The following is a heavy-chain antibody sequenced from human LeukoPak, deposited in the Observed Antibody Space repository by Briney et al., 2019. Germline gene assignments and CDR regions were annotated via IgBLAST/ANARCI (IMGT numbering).Heavy chain of an antibody. CDR2: ISSSGSTI. CDR1: GFTVSSYY. Sequence: PGGSLRLSCAASGFTVSSYYMSWIRQAPGKGLEWVSYISSSGSTIYYADSVKGRFTISRDNAKNSLYLQMNSLRAEDTAVYYCARDRGRGYYDSSGSGFDYWGQGTLVTVSS. V-gene: IGHV3-11*04. D-gene: IGHD3-22*01. CDR3: ARDRGRGYYDSSGSGFDY. J-gene: IGHJ4*02.